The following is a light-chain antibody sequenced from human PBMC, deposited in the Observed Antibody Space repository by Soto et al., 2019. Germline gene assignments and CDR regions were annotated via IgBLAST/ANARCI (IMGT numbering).Light chain of an antibody. Sequence: DIQMTQSPSTLSASVGDRVTITGRASQSSSNWLAWYQQKPGKAPNLLNYKASNLEDGVPSRFSGSGSGTEFNITISSLQPYDFAPYYCQQYNPAPLTCGGGTTLEIK. CDR1: QSSSNW. J-gene: IGKJ4*01. CDR2: KAS. V-gene: IGKV1-5*03. CDR3: QQYNPAPLT.